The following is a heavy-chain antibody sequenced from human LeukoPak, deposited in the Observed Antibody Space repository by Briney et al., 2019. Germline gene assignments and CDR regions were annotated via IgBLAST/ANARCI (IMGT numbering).Heavy chain of an antibody. CDR1: GLSLSTSGVG. V-gene: IGHV2-5*01. D-gene: IGHD3-3*01. CDR3: ARAYYDFWSGYYSGTSWFDP. Sequence: GSGPTLVEPTQTLTLTCTFSGLSLSTSGVGVGWIRQPPGKALEWLALIYWNDDKRYSPSLKSRLTITKDTSKNQVVLTMTNMDPVDTATYYCARAYYDFWSGYYSGTSWFDPWGQGTLVTVSS. CDR2: IYWNDDK. J-gene: IGHJ5*02.